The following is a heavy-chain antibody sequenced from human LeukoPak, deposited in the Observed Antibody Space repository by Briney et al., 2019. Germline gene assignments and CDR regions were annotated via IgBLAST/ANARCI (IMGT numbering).Heavy chain of an antibody. D-gene: IGHD4-23*01. Sequence: SETLSLTCTVSGGSISGFYWSWIRQPPGKGLEWIGNIHYPGNIKYNPSLKSRVTISVDMSKNQSSLKLSSVIAADTAVYYCARHVGRWGFDYWGQGTLVTVPS. V-gene: IGHV4-59*08. CDR1: GGSISGFY. CDR3: ARHVGRWGFDY. J-gene: IGHJ4*02. CDR2: IHYPGNI.